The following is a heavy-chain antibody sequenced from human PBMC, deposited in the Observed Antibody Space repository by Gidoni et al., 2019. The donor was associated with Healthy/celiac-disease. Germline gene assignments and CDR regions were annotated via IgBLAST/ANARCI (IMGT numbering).Heavy chain of an antibody. CDR1: AFTFSSYW. J-gene: IGHJ3*02. V-gene: IGHV3-7*01. Sequence: EVQLVESGGGLVQPGGSLRLSCAASAFTFSSYWMSWVRQAPGKGLEWVANIKQDGSEKYYVDSVKGRFTISRDNDKNSLYLQMNSLRAEDTAVYYCARGRDIVVVVAANGDAFDIWGQGTMVTVSS. D-gene: IGHD2-15*01. CDR3: ARGRDIVVVVAANGDAFDI. CDR2: IKQDGSEK.